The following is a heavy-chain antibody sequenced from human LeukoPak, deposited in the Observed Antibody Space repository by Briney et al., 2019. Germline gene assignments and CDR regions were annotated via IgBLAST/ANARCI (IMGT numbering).Heavy chain of an antibody. Sequence: GGSLRLSRAASGFTFSSYAMSWVRQAPGKGLEWVSAISGSGGSTYYADSLKGRFTISRDNSKNTLYLQTNSRRAEDTAGYYCAKSGVRGVNLCWFDPGGQGTLVTVSS. D-gene: IGHD3-10*01. V-gene: IGHV3-23*01. CDR1: GFTFSSYA. J-gene: IGHJ5*02. CDR2: ISGSGGST. CDR3: AKSGVRGVNLCWFDP.